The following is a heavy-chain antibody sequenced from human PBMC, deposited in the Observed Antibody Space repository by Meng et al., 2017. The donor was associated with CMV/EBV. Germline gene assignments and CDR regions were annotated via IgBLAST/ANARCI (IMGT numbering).Heavy chain of an antibody. CDR3: ARQYCSSTSCRRLNYYYYYGMDV. Sequence: GGSLRLSCKGSGYSFTSYWIGWVGQMPGKGLEWMGIIYPGDSDTRYSPSFQGQVTISADKSISTAYLQWSSLKASDTAMYYCARQYCSSTSCRRLNYYYYYGMDVWGQGTTVTVSS. CDR1: GYSFTSYW. D-gene: IGHD2-2*01. J-gene: IGHJ6*02. V-gene: IGHV5-51*01. CDR2: IYPGDSDT.